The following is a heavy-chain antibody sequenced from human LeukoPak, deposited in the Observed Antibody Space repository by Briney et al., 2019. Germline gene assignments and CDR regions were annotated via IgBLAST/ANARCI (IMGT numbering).Heavy chain of an antibody. D-gene: IGHD1-7*01. J-gene: IGHJ4*02. V-gene: IGHV4-39*07. CDR2: IYYSGST. CDR3: ARDLTGTTEN. CDR1: GGSISSSSYY. Sequence: SETLSLTCTVSGGSISSSSYYWGWIRQPPGKGLEWIGSIYYSGSTYYNPSLKSRVTISVDTSKNQFSLKLSSVTAADTAVYYCARDLTGTTENWGQGTLVTVSS.